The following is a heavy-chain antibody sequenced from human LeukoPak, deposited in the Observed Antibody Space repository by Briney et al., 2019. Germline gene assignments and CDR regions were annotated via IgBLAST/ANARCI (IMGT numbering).Heavy chain of an antibody. CDR1: GFTFSSYV. V-gene: IGHV3-74*01. CDR2: ISHDGFI. D-gene: IGHD5-24*01. Sequence: GGSLRLSCETAGFTFSSYVMRWVRRTPGKGLVWVSRISHDGFISYADSVKGRFTISRDNAKNTLILQMNSLRAEDTAVYYCARDWVYKIDYWGRGTLVTVSS. J-gene: IGHJ4*02. CDR3: ARDWVYKIDY.